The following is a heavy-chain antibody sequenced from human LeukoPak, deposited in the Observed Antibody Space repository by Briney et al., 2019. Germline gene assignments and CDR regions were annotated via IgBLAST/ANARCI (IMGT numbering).Heavy chain of an antibody. CDR1: GFTFSSYW. Sequence: GGSLRLSCAASGFTFSSYWMHWVRQVPGKGLVWVSRINFDGTSTNYADAVKGRFTISRDNAKNTLYLQMNSLRAEDTAVYSCARANNFDYWGQGALVIVSS. J-gene: IGHJ4*02. D-gene: IGHD4/OR15-4a*01. CDR2: INFDGTST. CDR3: ARANNFDY. V-gene: IGHV3-74*01.